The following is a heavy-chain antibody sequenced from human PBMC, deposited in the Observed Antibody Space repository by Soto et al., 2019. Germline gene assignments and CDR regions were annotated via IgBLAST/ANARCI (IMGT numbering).Heavy chain of an antibody. V-gene: IGHV3-72*01. CDR3: AIESYDIMTDPLLYYDMDD. J-gene: IGHJ6*02. D-gene: IGHD3-9*01. CDR1: GFTFSDYY. Sequence: GGSLRLSCAASGFTFSDYYMDWVRQAPGKGLEWVGRIRNKANSYITEYAASAKGRFTISRDDSKNSLYLQMNSLKTEDTTVYYCAIESYDIMTDPLLYYDMDDWGQGTTVTVSS. CDR2: IRNKANSYIT.